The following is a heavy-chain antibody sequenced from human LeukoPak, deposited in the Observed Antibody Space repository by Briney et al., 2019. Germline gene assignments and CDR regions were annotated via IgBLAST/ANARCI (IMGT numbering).Heavy chain of an antibody. D-gene: IGHD3-10*01. CDR1: GFTFSNAW. Sequence: GGSLRLSXAASGFTFSNAWMSWVRQAPGKGLEWGGRIKSKTDGGTTDYAAPVKGRFTTSRDDSKNTLYLQMNSLKTEDTAVYYCTTAYYYGSGSPRVYWGQGTLVTVSS. CDR2: IKSKTDGGTT. V-gene: IGHV3-15*01. J-gene: IGHJ4*02. CDR3: TTAYYYGSGSPRVY.